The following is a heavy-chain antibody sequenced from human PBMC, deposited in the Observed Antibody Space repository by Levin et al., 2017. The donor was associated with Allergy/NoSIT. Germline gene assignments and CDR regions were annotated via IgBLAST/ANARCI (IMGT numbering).Heavy chain of an antibody. J-gene: IGHJ4*02. Sequence: GESLKISCAASAFTFSDSWMSWVRQAPGKGLEWVAHMSPDGNDKYYVGSVRGRFTISRDNAKTSLYLQMNTLRVEDTAVYYCVNWGWAINSWGRGSQVTVSS. D-gene: IGHD7-27*01. CDR2: MSPDGNDK. V-gene: IGHV3-7*01. CDR3: VNWGWAINS. CDR1: AFTFSDSW.